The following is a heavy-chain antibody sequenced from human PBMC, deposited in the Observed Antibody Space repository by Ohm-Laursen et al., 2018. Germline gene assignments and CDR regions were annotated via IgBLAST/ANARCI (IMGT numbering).Heavy chain of an antibody. CDR2: MWYDGTKQ. J-gene: IGHJ4*02. Sequence: SLRLSCAASGFTSGSHGMHWVRQAPGEGLQWVAFMWYDGTKQYYADSVKGRFIISRDSSKNTLYLQMNSLTAEDTAVYYCATNDVEMATIDYWGQGALVTVSS. CDR3: ATNDVEMATIDY. CDR1: GFTSGSHG. D-gene: IGHD5-24*01. V-gene: IGHV3-33*01.